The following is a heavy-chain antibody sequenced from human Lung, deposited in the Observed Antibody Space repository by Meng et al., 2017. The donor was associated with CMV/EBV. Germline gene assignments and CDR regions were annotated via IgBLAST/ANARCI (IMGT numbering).Heavy chain of an antibody. CDR3: ARGRSCVDGVCYDDHNYFGP. Sequence: SXTXSLXCNISGDSMANFYWTWIRQPPGKGLEWVGSVFHTGDTKYNSSLKGRLTLSVDTSRKQVSLRLVSLNTADTATYYCARGRSCVDGVCYDDHNYFGPXGQGTLVTVSS. D-gene: IGHD2-21*02. V-gene: IGHV4-59*01. CDR2: VFHTGDT. CDR1: GDSMANFY. J-gene: IGHJ5*02.